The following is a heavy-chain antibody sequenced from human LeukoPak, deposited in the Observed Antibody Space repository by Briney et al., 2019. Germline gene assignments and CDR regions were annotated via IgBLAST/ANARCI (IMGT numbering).Heavy chain of an antibody. CDR3: ARTLGFIVVVPAAMVGDYYYGMDV. V-gene: IGHV3-48*04. CDR1: GFTFSSYS. D-gene: IGHD2-2*01. Sequence: GGSLRLSCAASGFTFSSYSMNWVRQAPGKGLEWVSYISSSSSTIYYADSVKGRFTISRDNAKNSLYLQMNSLRAEDTAVYYCARTLGFIVVVPAAMVGDYYYGMDVWGQGTTVTVSS. J-gene: IGHJ6*02. CDR2: ISSSSSTI.